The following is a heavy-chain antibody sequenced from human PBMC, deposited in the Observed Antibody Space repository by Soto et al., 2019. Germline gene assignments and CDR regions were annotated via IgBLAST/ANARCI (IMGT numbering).Heavy chain of an antibody. Sequence: PSETLPVTCTVSGGSISSCDYYWSWIRQPPGKGLEWIGYIYYSGSTYYNPSLKSRVTISVDTSKNQFSLKLSSVTAADTAVYYCAGIQAKRLSGLYPWGQGTLVTVSS. CDR3: AGIQAKRLSGLYP. CDR1: GGSISSCDYY. V-gene: IGHV4-30-4*01. D-gene: IGHD5-18*01. CDR2: IYYSGST. J-gene: IGHJ5*02.